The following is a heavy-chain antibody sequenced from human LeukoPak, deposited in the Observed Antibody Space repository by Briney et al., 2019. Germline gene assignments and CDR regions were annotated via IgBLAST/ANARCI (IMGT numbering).Heavy chain of an antibody. Sequence: ASVKVSCKASGYTFTNNYLHWVRQAPGQGLEWMGMIYPRDGSTSYAQNFQGRVTVTRDTSTTTVHMELRGLRSEDTAVYYCARDRRRVMTTVTNGWFDPWGQGTLVTVSS. CDR2: IYPRDGST. D-gene: IGHD4-17*01. CDR1: GYTFTNNY. V-gene: IGHV1-46*01. CDR3: ARDRRRVMTTVTNGWFDP. J-gene: IGHJ5*02.